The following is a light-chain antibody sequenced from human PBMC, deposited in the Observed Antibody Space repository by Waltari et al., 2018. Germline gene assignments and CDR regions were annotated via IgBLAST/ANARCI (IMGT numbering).Light chain of an antibody. CDR2: DVF. CDR1: SNDVGGYNH. V-gene: IGLV2-11*01. Sequence: QSALTQPRSVSGSPGQSVTFSCTGTSNDVGGYNHVSWYQQSPGKAPKLLIYDVFNRPSGVPVRVAGSKSGNTASLTISGLQADDEAEYYCCSYAGSYTVLFGGGTKLTVL. CDR3: CSYAGSYTVL. J-gene: IGLJ2*01.